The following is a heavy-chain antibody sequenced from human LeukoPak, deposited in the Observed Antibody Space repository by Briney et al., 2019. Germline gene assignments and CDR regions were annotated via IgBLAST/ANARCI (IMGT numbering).Heavy chain of an antibody. CDR1: GGTFGSYA. Sequence: ASVKVSCKASGGTFGSYAISWVRQAPGQGLEWMGWINPNSGGTNYAQKFQGRVTMTRDTSISTAYMELSRLRSDDTAVYYCARDIVKLPDAFDIWGQGTMVTVSS. V-gene: IGHV1-2*02. J-gene: IGHJ3*02. CDR2: INPNSGGT. D-gene: IGHD1-26*01. CDR3: ARDIVKLPDAFDI.